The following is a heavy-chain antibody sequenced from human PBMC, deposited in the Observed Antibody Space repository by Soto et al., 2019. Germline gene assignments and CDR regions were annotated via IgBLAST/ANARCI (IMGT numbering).Heavy chain of an antibody. V-gene: IGHV3-23*01. Sequence: EVQLLESGGGLVQPGGSLRLSCAASGFTFSHYAMSWVRQAPGKGLEWVSTITYSGGSTYYADSVKGRFIISRDNSKNTLYLQMKCLRVEDTAVYYCAKKLRFGSGTYYFYFDYWGQGTLVTVSS. CDR3: AKKLRFGSGTYYFYFDY. CDR1: GFTFSHYA. J-gene: IGHJ4*02. CDR2: ITYSGGST. D-gene: IGHD3-10*01.